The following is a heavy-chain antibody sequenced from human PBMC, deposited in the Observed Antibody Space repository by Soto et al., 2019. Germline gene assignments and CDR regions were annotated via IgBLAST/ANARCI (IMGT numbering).Heavy chain of an antibody. V-gene: IGHV3-33*01. CDR3: AIIGGAKRSIVF. CDR1: GFSFSSYG. J-gene: IGHJ4*02. CDR2: IWYDGSNK. Sequence: PGRNPKISSAAYGFSFSSYGMPWVRQAPGKGLEWVAVIWYDGSNKYYADSVKGRFTISRDNSKNTLYLQMNSLRAEDTAVYYFAIIGGAKRSIVFWCQGTL. D-gene: IGHD1-26*01.